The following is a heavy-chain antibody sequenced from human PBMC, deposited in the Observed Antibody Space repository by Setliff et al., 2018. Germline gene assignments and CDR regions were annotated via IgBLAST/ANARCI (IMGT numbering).Heavy chain of an antibody. CDR3: AREGYTYGPAYCFDY. V-gene: IGHV7-4-1*02. D-gene: IGHD5-18*01. J-gene: IGHJ4*02. Sequence: GASVKVSCKASGYTFISYTMNWVRQAPGQGLEWMGWINTNTGNPTYAQGFTGRFVFSLDTSVSTTYLQISSLKAEDTAVYYCAREGYTYGPAYCFDYWGQGTLVTVSS. CDR1: GYTFISYT. CDR2: INTNTGNP.